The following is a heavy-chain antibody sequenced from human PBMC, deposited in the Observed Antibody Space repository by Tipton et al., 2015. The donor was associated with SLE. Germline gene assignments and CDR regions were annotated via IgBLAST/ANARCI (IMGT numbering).Heavy chain of an antibody. CDR3: ARDRGHLGYCSGGSCYYVPFDI. Sequence: GSLRLSCAASGFTFSDYYMSWIRQAPGKGLEWVSYISSSSSYTNYADSVKGRFTISRDNTKNSLYLQMNSLRTADTAVYYCARDRGHLGYCSGGSCYYVPFDIWGQGTMVTVSS. J-gene: IGHJ3*02. D-gene: IGHD2-15*01. CDR2: ISSSSSYT. V-gene: IGHV3-11*05. CDR1: GFTFSDYY.